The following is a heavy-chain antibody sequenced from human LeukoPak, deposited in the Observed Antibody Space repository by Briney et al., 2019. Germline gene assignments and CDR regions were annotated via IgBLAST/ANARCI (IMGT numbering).Heavy chain of an antibody. V-gene: IGHV4-34*01. J-gene: IGHJ4*02. Sequence: SETLSLTSAVYGGSFSGYYWSWIRQPPGKGLEWIGEINHSGSTNYNPSLKSRVTISVDTSKNQFSLKLSSVTAADTAVYYCARVGHGDPIDYWGQGTLVTVSS. CDR1: GGSFSGYY. D-gene: IGHD4-17*01. CDR2: INHSGST. CDR3: ARVGHGDPIDY.